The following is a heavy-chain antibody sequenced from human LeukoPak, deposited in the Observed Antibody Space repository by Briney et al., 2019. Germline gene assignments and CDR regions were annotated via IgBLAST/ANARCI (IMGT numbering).Heavy chain of an antibody. Sequence: GGSLRLSCAASGFSFSYSGMHWVRQDPGKGLEWVAVISYDGSNKNYADSVKGRFTISRDNSKNTLYLQMNSLRAEDTAVYYCAKLRWFGGMDLDIWGQGTMVTVSS. J-gene: IGHJ3*02. CDR3: AKLRWFGGMDLDI. V-gene: IGHV3-30*18. CDR2: ISYDGSNK. CDR1: GFSFSYSG. D-gene: IGHD3-10*01.